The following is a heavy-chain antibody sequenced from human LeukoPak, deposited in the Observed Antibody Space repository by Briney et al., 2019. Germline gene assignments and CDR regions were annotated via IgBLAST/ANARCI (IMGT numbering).Heavy chain of an antibody. Sequence: GGSLRLSCAASGFTFSSYGMHWVRQAPGKGLEWVAVISYDGSDKFYADSVKGRLTISRDNSKSTLYLHMNSLRAEDTAVYYCARMVAGYGSSPWGQGTLVTVSS. CDR3: ARMVAGYGSSP. CDR1: GFTFSSYG. V-gene: IGHV3-30*03. J-gene: IGHJ5*02. D-gene: IGHD2-15*01. CDR2: ISYDGSDK.